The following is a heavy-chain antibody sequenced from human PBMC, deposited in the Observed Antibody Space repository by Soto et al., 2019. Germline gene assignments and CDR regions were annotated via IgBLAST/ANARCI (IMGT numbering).Heavy chain of an antibody. CDR1: GGTFSSYT. Sequence: QVQLVQSGAAVKKPGSSVKVSCKGSGGTFSSYTISWVRQAPGQGLEWMGRIIPILGIANYAQKFQGRVTITADKSTSTAYMELSSLRSEDTAVYYCASLMSSGYYYGMDVWGQGTTVTVSS. V-gene: IGHV1-69*02. J-gene: IGHJ6*02. CDR2: IIPILGIA. CDR3: ASLMSSGYYYGMDV. D-gene: IGHD3-10*01.